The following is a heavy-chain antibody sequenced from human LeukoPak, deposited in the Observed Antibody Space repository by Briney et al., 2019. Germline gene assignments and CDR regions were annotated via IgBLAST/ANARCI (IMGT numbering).Heavy chain of an antibody. CDR2: ISYDGSDT. D-gene: IGHD4/OR15-4a*01. CDR1: GFIFSTYA. V-gene: IGHV3-30*03. J-gene: IGHJ5*02. Sequence: GGSLRLSCAASGFIFSTYAMHWARQAPGKGLEWVAIISYDGSDTYYADSVKGRFTISRDDSNNTLYLQMDSLRPEDTAVYYCGSPDGAPWFDPWGQGTRVTVSS. CDR3: GSPDGAPWFDP.